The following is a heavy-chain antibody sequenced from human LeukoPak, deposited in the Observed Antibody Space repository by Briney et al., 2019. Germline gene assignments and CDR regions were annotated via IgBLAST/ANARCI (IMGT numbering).Heavy chain of an antibody. CDR2: ISSSSTI. Sequence: GGSLRLSCAXSGLTFSTYSMNWVRQAPGKGLEWVSYISSSSTIYYADSVKGRFTISRDNAKNSLHLQMNTLRDEDTAVYYCAREYSSSSGKALDYWGQGTLVTVSS. CDR3: AREYSSSSGKALDY. D-gene: IGHD6-6*01. J-gene: IGHJ4*02. V-gene: IGHV3-48*02. CDR1: GLTFSTYS.